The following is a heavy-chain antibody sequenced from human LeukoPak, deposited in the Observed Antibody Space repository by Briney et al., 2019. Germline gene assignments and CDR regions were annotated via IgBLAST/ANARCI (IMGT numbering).Heavy chain of an antibody. Sequence: SETLSLTCTVSGGSISSYYWSWIRQPAGKGLEWIGRIYTSGSTTYNPSLKSRVTMSVDTSKNQFSLNLSSVTAADTAVYYCARDVEGNYYYYYMDVWGKGTTVTVSS. J-gene: IGHJ6*03. D-gene: IGHD2-15*01. CDR1: GGSISSYY. CDR2: IYTSGST. V-gene: IGHV4-4*07. CDR3: ARDVEGNYYYYYMDV.